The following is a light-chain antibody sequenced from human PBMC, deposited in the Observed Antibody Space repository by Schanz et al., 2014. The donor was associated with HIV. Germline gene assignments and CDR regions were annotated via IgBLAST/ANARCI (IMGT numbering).Light chain of an antibody. CDR1: NSDIGYYNY. J-gene: IGLJ3*02. CDR3: SSYTSSTWV. CDR2: DVS. Sequence: QSALTQPPSASGSPGQSVTISCTGTNSDIGYYNYVSWYQQHPGKAPKLMIYDVSNRPSGVSNRFSGSKSGNTASLTISGLQAEDEADYYCSSYTSSTWVFGGGTKLTVL. V-gene: IGLV2-14*01.